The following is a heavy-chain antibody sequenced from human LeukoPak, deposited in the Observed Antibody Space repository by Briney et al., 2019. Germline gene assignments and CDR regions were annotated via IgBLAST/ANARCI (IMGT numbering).Heavy chain of an antibody. J-gene: IGHJ3*02. CDR2: ISGSGGST. Sequence: PGGSLRLSCAASGFTFSSYAMSWVRQAPGKGLEWVSAISGSGGSTYYADSLKGRFTISRDNSKNTLYLQMNSLRAEDTAVYYCVKPITMIVVERGDAFDIWGQGTMVTVS. CDR1: GFTFSSYA. V-gene: IGHV3-23*01. CDR3: VKPITMIVVERGDAFDI. D-gene: IGHD3-22*01.